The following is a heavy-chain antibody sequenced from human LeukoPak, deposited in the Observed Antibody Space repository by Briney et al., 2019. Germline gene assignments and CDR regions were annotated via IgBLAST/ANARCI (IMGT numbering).Heavy chain of an antibody. V-gene: IGHV1-69*13. CDR2: IIPIFGTA. J-gene: IGHJ4*02. Sequence: SVKVSCKASGGTFSSYAISWVRQAPGQGLEWMGGIIPIFGTANYAQKFQGRVTITADESTSTAYMELSSLRSVDTAVYYCARVPELGYSYGFDYWGQGTLVTVSS. D-gene: IGHD5-18*01. CDR1: GGTFSSYA. CDR3: ARVPELGYSYGFDY.